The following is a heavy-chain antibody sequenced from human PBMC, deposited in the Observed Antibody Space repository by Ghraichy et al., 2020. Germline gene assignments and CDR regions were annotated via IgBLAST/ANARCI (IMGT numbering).Heavy chain of an antibody. CDR1: TFTFTNYA. CDR3: ARSKADFWDGFDY. D-gene: IGHD3-3*01. J-gene: IGHJ4*02. Sequence: GGSLRLSCVASTFTFTNYAMSWVRQAPGKGLEWVSAIRANGDNTYYADSVKGRFTISRDNSKNTLYLQMNSLRAEDTALYYCARSKADFWDGFDYWGQGTLVTVSS. V-gene: IGHV3-23*01. CDR2: IRANGDNT.